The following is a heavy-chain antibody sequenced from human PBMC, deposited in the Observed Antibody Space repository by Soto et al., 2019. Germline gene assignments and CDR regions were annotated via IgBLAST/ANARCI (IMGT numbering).Heavy chain of an antibody. V-gene: IGHV1-3*01. CDR3: ARGVAAAGPWFDD. CDR2: INAGNGNT. Sequence: QVQLVQSGAEVKKPGASVKVSCKASGYTFTSYAMHWVRQAPGQRLEWMGWINAGNGNTKYSQKFQGRVTITRDTSASTAYMELSSLRSEDTAVYYCARGVAAAGPWFDDWGQGTLVTVSS. CDR1: GYTFTSYA. D-gene: IGHD6-13*01. J-gene: IGHJ4*02.